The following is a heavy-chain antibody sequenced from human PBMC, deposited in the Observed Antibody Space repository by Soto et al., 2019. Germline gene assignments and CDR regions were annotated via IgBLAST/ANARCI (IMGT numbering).Heavy chain of an antibody. CDR2: IFYTGTT. J-gene: IGHJ6*02. CDR3: ARDRPFDWLSGGYYYCGMDV. D-gene: IGHD3-9*01. CDR1: GGSISSGNYY. Sequence: QVQLQESGPGLVKPSQTLSLTCTVSGGSISSGNYYSSWIRQPPGKGLEWIGYIFYTGTTYYNPSFKRRVTISLDTSKNHFSLKLSSVTAADTAVYYCARDRPFDWLSGGYYYCGMDVWGQGTTVTVSS. V-gene: IGHV4-30-4*01.